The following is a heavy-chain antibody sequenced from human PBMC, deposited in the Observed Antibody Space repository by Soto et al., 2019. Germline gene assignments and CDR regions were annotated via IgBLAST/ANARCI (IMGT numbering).Heavy chain of an antibody. CDR1: GFTFSSYG. CDR3: ARESVAGTRDAFDI. V-gene: IGHV3-33*01. Sequence: PGGSLRLSCAASGFTFSSYGMHWVRQAPGKGLEWVAVIWYDGSNKYYADSVKGRFTISRDNSKNTLYLQMNSLRAEDTAVYYCARESVAGTRDAFDIWGQGTMVTVSS. J-gene: IGHJ3*02. D-gene: IGHD6-19*01. CDR2: IWYDGSNK.